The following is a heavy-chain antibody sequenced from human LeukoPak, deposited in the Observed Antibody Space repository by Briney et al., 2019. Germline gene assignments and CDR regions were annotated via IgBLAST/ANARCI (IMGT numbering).Heavy chain of an antibody. CDR2: IYYSGST. D-gene: IGHD4-23*01. CDR1: GGSISSYY. Sequence: PSETLSLTCTVSGGSISSYYWSWIRQPPGKGLEWIGYIYYSGSTNYNPSLKSRVTISVDTSKSQFSLKLTSVTAADTAVYYCARDSGGTDYWGQGTLVTVSS. V-gene: IGHV4-59*01. CDR3: ARDSGGTDY. J-gene: IGHJ4*02.